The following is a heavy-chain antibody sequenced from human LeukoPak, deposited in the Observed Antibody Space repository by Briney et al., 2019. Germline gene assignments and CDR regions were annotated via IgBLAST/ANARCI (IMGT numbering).Heavy chain of an antibody. J-gene: IGHJ4*02. CDR2: ISYDGSNK. CDR3: AKSATASSGIPDKD. CDR1: GFTFSSYG. Sequence: GGSLRLSCAASGFTFSSYGMHWVRQAPGKGLEWVAVISYDGSNKYYADSVKGRFTISRDNSRNTLYLQMNSLRAEDTAVYYCAKSATASSGIPDKDWGQGTLVTVSS. V-gene: IGHV3-30*18. D-gene: IGHD3-10*01.